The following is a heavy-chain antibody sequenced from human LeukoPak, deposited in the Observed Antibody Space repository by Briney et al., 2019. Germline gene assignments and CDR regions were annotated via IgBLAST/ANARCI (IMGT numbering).Heavy chain of an antibody. CDR1: GGTFSSYA. Sequence: EASVKVSCKASGGTFSSYAISWVRQAPGQGLEWMGGIIPIFGTANYAQKFQGRVTITADESTSTAYMELSSLRSEDTAVYYCVRDYMLNCSSTSCPAFYGMDVWGQGTTVTVSS. D-gene: IGHD2-2*01. J-gene: IGHJ6*02. CDR3: VRDYMLNCSSTSCPAFYGMDV. V-gene: IGHV1-69*13. CDR2: IIPIFGTA.